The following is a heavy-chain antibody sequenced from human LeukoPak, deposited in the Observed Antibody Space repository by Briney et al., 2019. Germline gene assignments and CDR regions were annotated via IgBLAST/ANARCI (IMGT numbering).Heavy chain of an antibody. D-gene: IGHD6-13*01. Sequence: ASVKVPCKASGYTFTGYYMHWVRQAPGQGLEWMGWINPNSGGTNYAQKFQGRVTMTTDTSTSTAYMELTDLRSDDTAVYYCARWPETGAGTDYWGQGTLVTVSS. J-gene: IGHJ4*02. CDR2: INPNSGGT. CDR3: ARWPETGAGTDY. CDR1: GYTFTGYY. V-gene: IGHV1-2*02.